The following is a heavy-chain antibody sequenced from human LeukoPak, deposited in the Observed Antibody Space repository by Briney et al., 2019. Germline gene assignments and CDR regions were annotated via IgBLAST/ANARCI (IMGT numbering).Heavy chain of an antibody. Sequence: PSETLSLTCTVSGGSISSSSYYWGWIRQPPGKGLEWIGSIYYSGSTYYNPSLKSRVTISVDTSKNQFSLKLSSVTAADTAVYYCARLGGITMVRGVPFDYWGQGTLVTVSS. CDR2: IYYSGST. V-gene: IGHV4-39*01. CDR1: GGSISSSSYY. CDR3: ARLGGITMVRGVPFDY. D-gene: IGHD3-10*01. J-gene: IGHJ4*02.